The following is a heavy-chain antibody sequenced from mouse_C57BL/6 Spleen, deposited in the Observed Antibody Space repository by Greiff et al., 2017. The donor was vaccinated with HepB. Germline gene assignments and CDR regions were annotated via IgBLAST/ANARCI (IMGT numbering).Heavy chain of an antibody. V-gene: IGHV1-61*01. Sequence: QVQLQQPGAELVRPGSSVKLSCKASGYTFTSYWMDWVKQRPGQGLEWIGNIYPSDSETHYNQKFKDKATLTVEKSSSTAYMQLSSLTSEDSAVYYGAREEGNPAWFAYWGQGTLVTVSA. J-gene: IGHJ3*01. CDR2: IYPSDSET. CDR3: AREEGNPAWFAY. CDR1: GYTFTSYW. D-gene: IGHD2-1*01.